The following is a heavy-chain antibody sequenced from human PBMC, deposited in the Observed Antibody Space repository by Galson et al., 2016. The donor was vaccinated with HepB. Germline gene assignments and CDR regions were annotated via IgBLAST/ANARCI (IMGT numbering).Heavy chain of an antibody. CDR2: IYPGDSHS. CDR1: GYIFYNFW. J-gene: IGHJ6*02. D-gene: IGHD2-15*01. Sequence: QSGAEVKKPGESLKISCKGSGYIFYNFWVAWVRQMPGKGLEWMGIIYPGDSHSRYSPSLQGQVTISADKSINTAYLQWSSLTASDTAVYYCARTHSGGTDYYYYAMDVWGQGTTVTVSS. CDR3: ARTHSGGTDYYYYAMDV. V-gene: IGHV5-51*01.